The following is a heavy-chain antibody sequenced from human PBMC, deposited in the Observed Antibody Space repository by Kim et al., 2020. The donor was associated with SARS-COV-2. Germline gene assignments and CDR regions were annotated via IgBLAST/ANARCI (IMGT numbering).Heavy chain of an antibody. CDR2: ITGSGGDT. Sequence: GGSLRLSCAASGFTFHDYGMAWVRQAPGKGLEWVSLITGSGGDTYYADSVKGRFTISRDNSQNILFLQMNSLRVEDSAVYFCAKTDYYDSAGYHTWKAFDPGGQGTLVTVST. CDR1: GFTFHDYG. J-gene: IGHJ5*02. D-gene: IGHD3-22*01. V-gene: IGHV3-23*01. CDR3: AKTDYYDSAGYHTWKAFDP.